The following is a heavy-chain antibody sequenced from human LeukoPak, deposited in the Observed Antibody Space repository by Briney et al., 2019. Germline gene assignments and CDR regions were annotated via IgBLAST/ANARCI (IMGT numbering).Heavy chain of an antibody. D-gene: IGHD3-10*01. CDR1: GFTFSSYG. CDR2: IWYDGSNK. J-gene: IGHJ5*02. CDR3: AKDGERYGSGSINWFDP. Sequence: GGSLRLSCAASGFTFSSYGMHRVRQAPGKGLEWVAVIWYDGSNKYYADSVKGRFTISRDNSKNTLYLQMNSLRAEDTAVYYCAKDGERYGSGSINWFDPWGQGTLVTVSS. V-gene: IGHV3-33*06.